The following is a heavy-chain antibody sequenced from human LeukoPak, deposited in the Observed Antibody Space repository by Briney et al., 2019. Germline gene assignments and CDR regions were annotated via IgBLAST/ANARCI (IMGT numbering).Heavy chain of an antibody. V-gene: IGHV3-23*01. CDR2: ISSSDDNR. D-gene: IGHD3-9*01. CDR3: AKEKCSTILSGYCPFDY. J-gene: IGHJ4*02. CDR1: GFTFKNYA. Sequence: PGGSLRLSCAASGFTFKNYAMSWVRQAPGKGLEWVSVISSSDDNRYYTDSVKGRFTISRDNSKNTLYLQMNSLRAEDTAVYYCAKEKCSTILSGYCPFDYWGQGILVTVSS.